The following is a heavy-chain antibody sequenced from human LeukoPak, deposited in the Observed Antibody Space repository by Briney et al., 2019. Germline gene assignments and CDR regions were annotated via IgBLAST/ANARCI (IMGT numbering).Heavy chain of an antibody. Sequence: GESLKISCKGSGNMISYYMICWLHQMPGKGLEWMGIIYPNDSDTSYNPSFQGQVTISADKSISTAYLQWRRLKASTTAIYYCGRQRFTTRAYAGNWFDPGNQGTLVTVSS. J-gene: IGHJ5*02. V-gene: IGHV5-51*07. D-gene: IGHD3-16*01. CDR1: GNMISYYM. CDR3: GRQRFTTRAYAGNWFDP. CDR2: IYPNDSDT.